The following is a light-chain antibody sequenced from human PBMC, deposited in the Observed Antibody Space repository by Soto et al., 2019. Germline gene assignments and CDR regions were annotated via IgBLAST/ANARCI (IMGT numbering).Light chain of an antibody. V-gene: IGLV2-8*01. Sequence: QSALTQSPSASGSPGQSVTISCTGTSSDIGGYNSVSWYQQHPGKAPKVMIYDVTKRPSGVPDRFSGSKSGNTASLTVSALQAEDEADYYCCSYAGSYYVFGTGTKVTVL. CDR2: DVT. CDR1: SSDIGGYNS. J-gene: IGLJ1*01. CDR3: CSYAGSYYV.